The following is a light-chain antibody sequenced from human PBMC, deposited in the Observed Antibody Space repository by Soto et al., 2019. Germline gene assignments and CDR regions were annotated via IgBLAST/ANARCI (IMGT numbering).Light chain of an antibody. CDR3: QQYYTNPWT. CDR1: QSISSW. CDR2: KAF. J-gene: IGKJ1*01. V-gene: IGKV1-5*03. Sequence: DIQMTQSPSTLSASVGDRVTITCRASQSISSWLAWYQQRPGKAPKLLIYKAFNLEIGVPSRFSGSGSGADNTLTTSSLHPDDFPTYYGQQYYTNPWTVGPGTKVEVK.